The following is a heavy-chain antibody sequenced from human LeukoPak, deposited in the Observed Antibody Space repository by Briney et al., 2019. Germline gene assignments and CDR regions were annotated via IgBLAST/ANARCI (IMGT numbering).Heavy chain of an antibody. J-gene: IGHJ4*02. CDR1: GFTFSSYS. Sequence: GGSLRRSCAASGFTFSSYSMNWARQAPGKGLEWVSSISSSSSYIYYADSVKGRFTISRDNAKNSLYLQMNSLRAEDTAVYYCASGLSRAPLDYWGQGTLVTVSS. D-gene: IGHD2/OR15-2a*01. V-gene: IGHV3-21*01. CDR2: ISSSSSYI. CDR3: ASGLSRAPLDY.